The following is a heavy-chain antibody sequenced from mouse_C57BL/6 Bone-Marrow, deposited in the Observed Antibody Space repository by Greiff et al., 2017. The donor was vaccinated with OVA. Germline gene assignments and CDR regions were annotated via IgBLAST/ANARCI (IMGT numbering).Heavy chain of an antibody. CDR1: GFSLTSYG. Sequence: VQLQESGPGLVQPSQSLSITCTVSGFSLTSYGVHWVRQSPGKGLEWLGVIWSGGSTDYNAAFISRLSISKDNSKSQVFCKMNSLQADDTAIYYCARRGLRREFAYWGQGTLVTVSA. CDR3: ARRGLRREFAY. V-gene: IGHV2-2*01. CDR2: IWSGGST. J-gene: IGHJ3*01. D-gene: IGHD2-4*01.